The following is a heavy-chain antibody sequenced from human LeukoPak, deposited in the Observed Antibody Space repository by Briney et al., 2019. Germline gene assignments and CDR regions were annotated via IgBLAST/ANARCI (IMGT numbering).Heavy chain of an antibody. Sequence: PGGSLRLSCAASGFTFSDYYMNWIRQAPGKGLEWLSHIGSGGSTIYYADSVTGRFTISRDNANNSLYLQMNSLRAEDTAIYYCAGEGSGWLPNFWGQGTLVTVAS. CDR3: AGEGSGWLPNF. V-gene: IGHV3-11*04. CDR2: IGSGGSTI. D-gene: IGHD6-19*01. CDR1: GFTFSDYY. J-gene: IGHJ4*02.